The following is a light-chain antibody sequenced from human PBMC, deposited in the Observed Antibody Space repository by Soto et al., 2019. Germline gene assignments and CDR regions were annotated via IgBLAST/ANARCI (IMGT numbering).Light chain of an antibody. J-gene: IGKJ3*01. Sequence: EILLTQSPATGSLSPGERATLSCRASQSVSSLLAWYQQKPGQAPRLLIYDASNRATGIPARFSGSGSGTDFTLTISSLEPEDFALYYCHQRSNWPPSFGPGTKVDIK. V-gene: IGKV3-11*01. CDR1: QSVSSL. CDR2: DAS. CDR3: HQRSNWPPS.